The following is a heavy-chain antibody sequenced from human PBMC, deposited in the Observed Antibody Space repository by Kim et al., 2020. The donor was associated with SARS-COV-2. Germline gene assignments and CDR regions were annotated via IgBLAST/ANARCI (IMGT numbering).Heavy chain of an antibody. CDR3: AKDRGSGSYVY. J-gene: IGHJ4*02. D-gene: IGHD3-10*01. V-gene: IGHV3-23*01. CDR2: K. Sequence: KYYADSVKGRFTISRDNTKTTLSLQMNSLRAEDTAVYYCAKDRGSGSYVYWGQGTLVTVSS.